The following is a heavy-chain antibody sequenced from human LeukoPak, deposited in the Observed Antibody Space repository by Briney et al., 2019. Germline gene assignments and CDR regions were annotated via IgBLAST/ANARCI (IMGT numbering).Heavy chain of an antibody. CDR1: GGTFSSYA. J-gene: IGHJ5*02. D-gene: IGHD6-6*01. CDR3: ARGLQGSSATYNWFDP. CDR2: IIPIFGIA. Sequence: ASVKVSCKASGGTFSSYAISWVRQAPGQGLEWMGRIIPIFGIANYAQKFQGRVTITADKSTSTAYMELNSLRSEDTAVYYCARGLQGSSATYNWFDPWGQGTLVTVSS. V-gene: IGHV1-69*04.